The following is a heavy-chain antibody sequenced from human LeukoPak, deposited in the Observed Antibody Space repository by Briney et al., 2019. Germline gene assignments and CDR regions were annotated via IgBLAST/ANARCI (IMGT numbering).Heavy chain of an antibody. CDR1: GFTFSSYA. Sequence: GGSLRLSCAASGFTFSSYAMSWVRQAPGKGLEWVSAISGRGGSTYYADSVKGRFTISRDNSKNTLYLQMNSLRAEDTAAYYCAKDLDSYGFDFYDYWGQGTLVTVSS. J-gene: IGHJ4*02. D-gene: IGHD5-18*01. CDR2: ISGRGGST. V-gene: IGHV3-23*01. CDR3: AKDLDSYGFDFYDY.